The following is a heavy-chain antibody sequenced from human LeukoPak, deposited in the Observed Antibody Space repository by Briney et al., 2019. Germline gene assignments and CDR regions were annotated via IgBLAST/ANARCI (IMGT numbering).Heavy chain of an antibody. Sequence: SETLSLTCAVSGYSISSGYYGGWIRQPPGKGLEWIGIIYHSGRTYYNPSLKSRVTISVDTSKNQFSLKLSSVTAADTAVYYCARDGGPITMVRGATDYWGQGTLVTVSS. J-gene: IGHJ4*02. CDR3: ARDGGPITMVRGATDY. D-gene: IGHD3-10*01. CDR2: IYHSGRT. V-gene: IGHV4-38-2*02. CDR1: GYSISSGYY.